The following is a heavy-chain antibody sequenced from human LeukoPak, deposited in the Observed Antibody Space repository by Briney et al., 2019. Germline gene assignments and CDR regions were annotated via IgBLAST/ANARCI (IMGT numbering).Heavy chain of an antibody. V-gene: IGHV1-2*02. Sequence: ASVKDSCKASGYTFTSYGISWVRQAPGQGLEWMGWINPNSGGTNYAQKFQGRVTMTRDTSISTAYMELSSLMSDDMAVYYCARDQGDYYCTSTTCSGGAFDFWGQGTIVTVSS. J-gene: IGHJ3*01. CDR1: GYTFTSYG. CDR2: INPNSGGT. CDR3: ARDQGDYYCTSTTCSGGAFDF. D-gene: IGHD2-2*01.